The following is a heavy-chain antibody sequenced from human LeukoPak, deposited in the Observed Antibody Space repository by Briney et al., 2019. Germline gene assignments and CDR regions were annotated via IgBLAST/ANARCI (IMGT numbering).Heavy chain of an antibody. CDR2: IYYSGST. CDR1: GGSLSSYY. Sequence: SETLSLTCTVSGGSLSSYYWSWIRQPPGKGLEWIGYIYYSGSTNYNPSLKSRVTISVDTSKNQFSLKLSSVTAADTAVYYCARGTLEFGELEVGYFDYWGQGTLVTVSS. J-gene: IGHJ4*02. CDR3: ARGTLEFGELEVGYFDY. D-gene: IGHD3-10*01. V-gene: IGHV4-59*01.